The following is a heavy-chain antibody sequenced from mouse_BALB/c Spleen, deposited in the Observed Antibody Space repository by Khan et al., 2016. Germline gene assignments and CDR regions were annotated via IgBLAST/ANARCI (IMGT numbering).Heavy chain of an antibody. J-gene: IGHJ3*01. Sequence: QVQLQQSGAELMKPGASVKISCKATGYKFSSYWIEWVKQRPGHGLEWIGEILPGSASTNYNEKFKDKATFTAETSSNTAYMQLSSLTSEDSAGYYCTRGEVGAWFAYWGQGTLVTVSA. V-gene: IGHV1-9*01. D-gene: IGHD1-1*01. CDR3: TRGEVGAWFAY. CDR1: GYKFSSYW. CDR2: ILPGSAST.